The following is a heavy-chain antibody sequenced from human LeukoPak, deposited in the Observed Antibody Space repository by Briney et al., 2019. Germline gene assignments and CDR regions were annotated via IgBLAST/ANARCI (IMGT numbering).Heavy chain of an antibody. J-gene: IGHJ3*02. CDR3: VRLQPNTGEWAFDI. V-gene: IGHV4-59*01. CDR1: GGSISSSY. Sequence: SETLSLTCTVSGGSISSSYWSWIRQPPGKGLEWIGYISNGGSTNYNPSLKSRVTISVDTSKNQLSLKLNSVTAANTAVYHCVRLQPNTGEWAFDIWGQGTMVSVSS. D-gene: IGHD1-1*01. CDR2: ISNGGST.